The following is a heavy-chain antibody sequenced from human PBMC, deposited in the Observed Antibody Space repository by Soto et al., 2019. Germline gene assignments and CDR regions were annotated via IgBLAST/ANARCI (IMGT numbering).Heavy chain of an antibody. V-gene: IGHV4-34*01. CDR1: GGSFSVYY. CDR2: INHSGST. J-gene: IGHJ4*02. Sequence: PSETLSLTCAVYGGSFSVYYWSWIRQPPGKGLEWIGEINHSGSTNYNPSLKSRVTISVDTSKNQFSLKLSSVTAADTAVYYCAGQSYESRGYYYAYWGQGTLVTVSS. D-gene: IGHD3-22*01. CDR3: AGQSYESRGYYYAY.